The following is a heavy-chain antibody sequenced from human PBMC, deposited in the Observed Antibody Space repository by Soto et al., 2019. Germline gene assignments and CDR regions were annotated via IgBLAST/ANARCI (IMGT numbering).Heavy chain of an antibody. J-gene: IGHJ6*02. CDR2: ISYDGSNK. Sequence: LGESLKISCAASGFTFSSYAMHWVRQAPGKGLEWVAVISYDGSNKYYADSVKGRFTISRDNSKNTLYLQMNSLRAEDTAVYYCARDLAAARPGGIYYYYGMDVWGQGTTVTVSS. D-gene: IGHD6-6*01. CDR3: ARDLAAARPGGIYYYYGMDV. CDR1: GFTFSSYA. V-gene: IGHV3-30-3*01.